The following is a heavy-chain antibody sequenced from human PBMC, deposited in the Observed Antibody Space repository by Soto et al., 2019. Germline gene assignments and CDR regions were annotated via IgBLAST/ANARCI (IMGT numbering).Heavy chain of an antibody. CDR1: GFTFSSYS. V-gene: IGHV3-21*01. Sequence: GSLRLSCAASGFTFSSYSMNWVRQAPGKGLEWVSSISSSSSYIYYADSVKGRFTISRDNAKNSLYLQMNSLRAEDTAVYYCASTLISSIAARRSPYYFDYWGQGTLVTVSS. J-gene: IGHJ4*02. CDR2: ISSSSSYI. CDR3: ASTLISSIAARRSPYYFDY. D-gene: IGHD6-6*01.